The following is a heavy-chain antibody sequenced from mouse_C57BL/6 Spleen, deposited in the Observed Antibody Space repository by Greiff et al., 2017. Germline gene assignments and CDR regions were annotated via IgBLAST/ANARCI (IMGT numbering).Heavy chain of an antibody. CDR2: ISNGGGST. D-gene: IGHD2-3*01. Sequence: EVQLVESGGGLVQPGGSLKLSCAASGFTFSDYYMYWVRQTPEKRLEWVAYISNGGGSTYYPDTVKGRFTISRDNAKNTLYLQMSRLKSEDTAMYYCARHDYDGFFAYWGQGTLVTVSA. J-gene: IGHJ3*01. CDR3: ARHDYDGFFAY. CDR1: GFTFSDYY. V-gene: IGHV5-12*01.